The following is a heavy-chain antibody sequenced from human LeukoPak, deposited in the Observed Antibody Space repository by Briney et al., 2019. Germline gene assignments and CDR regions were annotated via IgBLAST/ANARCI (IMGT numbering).Heavy chain of an antibody. CDR3: ARGEYYGSAVHLNYYYYYYMDV. Sequence: SETLSLTCTVSGGSISSYYWSWIRQPAGKGLEWIGRIYTSGSTNYNPSLKSRVTMSVDTSKNQFSLKLSSVTAADTAVYYCARGEYYGSAVHLNYYYYYYMDVWGKGTTVTVSS. J-gene: IGHJ6*03. CDR2: IYTSGST. V-gene: IGHV4-4*07. D-gene: IGHD3-10*01. CDR1: GGSISSYY.